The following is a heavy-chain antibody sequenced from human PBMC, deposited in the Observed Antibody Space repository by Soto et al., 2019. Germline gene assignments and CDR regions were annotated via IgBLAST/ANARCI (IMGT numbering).Heavy chain of an antibody. CDR1: GGSISSYY. V-gene: IGHV4-59*01. J-gene: IGHJ5*02. D-gene: IGHD3-10*01. CDR2: IYYSGST. Sequence: PSETLSLTCTVSGGSISSYYWSWIRQPPGKGLEWIGYIYYSGSTNYNPSLKSRVTISVDTSKNQFSLKLSSVTAADTAVYYCARDDVLLWFGELLHWFDPWGQGTLVTVSS. CDR3: ARDDVLLWFGELLHWFDP.